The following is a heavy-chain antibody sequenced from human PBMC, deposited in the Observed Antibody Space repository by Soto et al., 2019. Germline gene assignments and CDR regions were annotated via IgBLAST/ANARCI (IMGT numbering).Heavy chain of an antibody. CDR2: SSDRRTGNT. Sequence: VGSLRLSCAASGFTFSSYTLNWVRRAPGKGLEWVATSSDRRTGNTHYSDSVRGRFTLSRDYSRNILFLQMDSLRADDTALYYCTTWLTAHFDYWGRGTQVTVSS. J-gene: IGHJ4*02. CDR3: TTWLTAHFDY. V-gene: IGHV3-23*01. D-gene: IGHD2-21*02. CDR1: GFTFSSYT.